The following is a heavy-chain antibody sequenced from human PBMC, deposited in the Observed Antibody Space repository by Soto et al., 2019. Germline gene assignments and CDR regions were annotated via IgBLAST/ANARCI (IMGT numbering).Heavy chain of an antibody. CDR3: ARLHCSSTSCHTGSQYYFDY. CDR1: GYSFNTYW. D-gene: IGHD2-2*02. J-gene: IGHJ4*02. V-gene: IGHV5-51*01. Sequence: GESLKISCKGFGYSFNTYWIAWVRQMPVKGLEWMGTIYPGESDSRYSPSFQGQVTVSADKSMNTAYLQWSSLKASDTAIYYCARLHCSSTSCHTGSQYYFDYWGQGTQVTVSS. CDR2: IYPGESDS.